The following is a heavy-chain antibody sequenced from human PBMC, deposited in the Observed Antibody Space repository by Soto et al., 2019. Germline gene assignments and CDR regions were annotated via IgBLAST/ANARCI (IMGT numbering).Heavy chain of an antibody. CDR3: ARDLHGNYAEYNWFDP. D-gene: IGHD1-7*01. CDR1: GGSVSSGSYY. Sequence: SETLSLTCTVSGGSVSSGSYYWSWIRQPPGKGLEWIGYIYYSGSTNYNPSLKSRVTISVDTSKNQFSLKLSSVTAADTAVYYCARDLHGNYAEYNWFDPWGQGTLVTVSS. CDR2: IYYSGST. J-gene: IGHJ5*02. V-gene: IGHV4-61*01.